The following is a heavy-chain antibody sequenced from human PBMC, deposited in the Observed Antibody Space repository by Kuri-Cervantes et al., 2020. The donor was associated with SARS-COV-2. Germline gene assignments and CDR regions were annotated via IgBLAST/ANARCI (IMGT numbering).Heavy chain of an antibody. CDR1: GFTFSSYA. D-gene: IGHD2-15*01. V-gene: IGHV3-30-3*01. CDR2: ISYDGSNK. J-gene: IGHJ3*02. CDR3: ARPQGYCSGGSCPDAFDI. Sequence: GGSLRPSCAVSGFTFSSYAMHWVRQAPGKGLEWVAVISYDGSNKYSADSVKGRFTISRDNSKNTLYLQMNSLRAEDTAVYYCARPQGYCSGGSCPDAFDIWGQGTMVTVSS.